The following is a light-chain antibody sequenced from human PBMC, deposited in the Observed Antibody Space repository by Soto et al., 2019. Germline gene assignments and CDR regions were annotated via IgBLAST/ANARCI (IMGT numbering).Light chain of an antibody. V-gene: IGLV1-44*01. CDR3: AAWDASLGGFYV. Sequence: QSALTQPPSASGTPGQRVTISCSGSRSSIGSNTVNWYQHLPGMAPKPLIYSNNHRPSGVPDRFSASKAGASASLAISGLQSGDEGDYYCAAWDASLGGFYVFGSGTKVTVL. J-gene: IGLJ1*01. CDR2: SNN. CDR1: RSSIGSNT.